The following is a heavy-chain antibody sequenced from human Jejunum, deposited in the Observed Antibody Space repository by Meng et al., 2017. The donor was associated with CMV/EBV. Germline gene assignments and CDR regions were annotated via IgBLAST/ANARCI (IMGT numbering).Heavy chain of an antibody. D-gene: IGHD5-18*01. CDR3: ARVPRGNSYGWLGDYYYYYGMDV. Sequence: MHWVRQAPGKGLEWVAVISYDGSNKYYADSVKGRFTISRDNSKNTLYLQMNSQRAEDTAVYYCARVPRGNSYGWLGDYYYYYGMDVWGQGTTVTVSS. V-gene: IGHV3-30-3*01. J-gene: IGHJ6*02. CDR2: ISYDGSNK.